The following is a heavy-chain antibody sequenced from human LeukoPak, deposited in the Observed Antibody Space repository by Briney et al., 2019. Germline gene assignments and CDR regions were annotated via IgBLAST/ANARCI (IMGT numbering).Heavy chain of an antibody. Sequence: PGGSLRLSCAASGFTFSSYWMTWVRQAPGKGLEWVAAIKQDGSQKNYVDSVKGRFTISRDNLKNTLYLQMNSLRAEDTAVYYCARGSYDSSGYRPDYWGQGTLVTVSS. V-gene: IGHV3-7*01. J-gene: IGHJ4*02. D-gene: IGHD3-22*01. CDR3: ARGSYDSSGYRPDY. CDR1: GFTFSSYW. CDR2: IKQDGSQK.